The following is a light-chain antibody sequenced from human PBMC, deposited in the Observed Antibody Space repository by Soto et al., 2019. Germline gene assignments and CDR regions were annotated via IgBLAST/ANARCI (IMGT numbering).Light chain of an antibody. CDR3: QQYSNWRT. V-gene: IGKV3-15*01. CDR1: QSVSSN. J-gene: IGKJ1*01. CDR2: DAS. Sequence: EIVMTQSPVTLSVSPGERATLSCRASQSVSSNLAWYKQKPGQAPRLLIYDASTRATGIPARITGSGSGTEFTLTISSLQSEDFAVYYCQQYSNWRTFGQGTKVDIK.